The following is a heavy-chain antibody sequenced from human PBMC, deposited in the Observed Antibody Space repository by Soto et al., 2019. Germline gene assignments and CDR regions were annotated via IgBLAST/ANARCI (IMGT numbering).Heavy chain of an antibody. D-gene: IGHD1-1*01. CDR1: GFLFDDYA. Sequence: EGQLVESGGGLVQPGRSLRLSCVASGFLFDDYAMHWVRQAPGKGLEWVSGISWNGGMIGYANFVKGRFTISRDNGKNSLYLQMNGLRSEDTAFYYCGRGHWKGVVDYWGQGTLVTVSS. J-gene: IGHJ4*02. CDR3: GRGHWKGVVDY. CDR2: ISWNGGMI. V-gene: IGHV3-9*01.